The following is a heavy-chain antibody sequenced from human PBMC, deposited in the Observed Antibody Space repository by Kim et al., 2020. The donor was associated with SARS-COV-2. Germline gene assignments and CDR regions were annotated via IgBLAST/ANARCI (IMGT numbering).Heavy chain of an antibody. CDR2: ANTGGSDT. D-gene: IGHD3-22*01. CDR1: GFIFSSYW. J-gene: IGHJ3*01. V-gene: IGHV3-74*01. Sequence: GGSLRLSCAGSGFIFSSYWMHWVRQAPGKGLVWVSYANTGGSDTDYADTVRGRFTISRDNGKKTLYLQMKSLRAEDTSIYYCARATYDSRGYLAFDPWGQGTMLTVS. CDR3: ARATYDSRGYLAFDP.